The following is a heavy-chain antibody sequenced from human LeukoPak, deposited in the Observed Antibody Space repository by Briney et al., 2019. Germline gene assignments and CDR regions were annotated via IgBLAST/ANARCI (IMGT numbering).Heavy chain of an antibody. D-gene: IGHD3-3*01. CDR3: AREGSTIFGVVILPDY. CDR2: ISYDGSNK. Sequence: GGSLRLSCAASGFTFSSYAMHWVRQAPGKGLEWVAVISYDGSNKYYADSVKGRFTISRDNFKNTLYLQMNSLRAEDTAVYYCAREGSTIFGVVILPDYWGQGTLVTVSS. J-gene: IGHJ4*02. CDR1: GFTFSSYA. V-gene: IGHV3-30-3*01.